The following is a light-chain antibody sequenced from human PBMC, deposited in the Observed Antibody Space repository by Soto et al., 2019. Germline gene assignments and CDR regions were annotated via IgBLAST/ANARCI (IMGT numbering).Light chain of an antibody. CDR1: QSVKSN. Sequence: EIVMTQSPATLSVSPGERATLSCRASQSVKSNLAWYQQKPGQAPRLLIYGASTRATGIPARFSGSGSGTEFTLTISSLQSEDFAVYYCQQYNKWLLTFGGGTKVEIK. CDR3: QQYNKWLLT. V-gene: IGKV3-15*01. CDR2: GAS. J-gene: IGKJ4*01.